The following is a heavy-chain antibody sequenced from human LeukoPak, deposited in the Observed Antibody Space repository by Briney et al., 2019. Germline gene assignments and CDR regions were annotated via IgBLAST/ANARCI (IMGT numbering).Heavy chain of an antibody. CDR3: ASAKSDGSGSGVMDV. CDR1: GFTFSSYA. V-gene: IGHV3-23*01. D-gene: IGHD3-10*01. J-gene: IGHJ6*03. Sequence: PGGSLRLSCAASGFTFSSYAMSWVRQAPGKGLEWVSAIRGSGDRTHYVDSVKGRFTISRDNSKNTLYLQMNSLRAEDTAVYYCASAKSDGSGSGVMDVWGKGTTVTISS. CDR2: IRGSGDRT.